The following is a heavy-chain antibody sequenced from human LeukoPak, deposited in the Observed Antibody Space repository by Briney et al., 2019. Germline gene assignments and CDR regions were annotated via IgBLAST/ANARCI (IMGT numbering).Heavy chain of an antibody. J-gene: IGHJ3*01. V-gene: IGHV3-15*01. D-gene: IGHD2-2*01. CDR2: IKTQIDGGTT. CDR3: TTSQQLLNYAYDF. Sequence: GGSLSLSCAASGFTFNIAWMTWVRQAPGKWLEWVGRIKTQIDGGTTDYAAPVKGRFTISRDDSKNTLYLQMNSLKTEDTGVYYCTTSQQLLNYAYDFWGQGTMVTVSS. CDR1: GFTFNIAW.